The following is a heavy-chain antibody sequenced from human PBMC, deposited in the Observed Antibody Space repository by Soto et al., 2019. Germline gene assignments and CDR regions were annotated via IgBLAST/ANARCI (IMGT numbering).Heavy chain of an antibody. J-gene: IGHJ4*01. CDR3: ARDPAGTYFFDD. CDR1: GFTFSSYA. V-gene: IGHV3-30-3*01. Sequence: PGGSLRLSCAASGFTFSSYAIHWVRQAPGKGLEWVASISYDGSGKYYADSVKGRFTISRDNSKDTLYLQVNSLRGEDTAVYYCARDPAGTYFFDDWGHGTPVTVSS. CDR2: ISYDGSGK.